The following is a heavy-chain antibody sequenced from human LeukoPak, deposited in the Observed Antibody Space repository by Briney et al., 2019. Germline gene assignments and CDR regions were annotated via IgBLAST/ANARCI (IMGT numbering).Heavy chain of an antibody. CDR3: ARDLVAGHWYFDL. V-gene: IGHV6-1*01. Sequence: SQTLSLTCAISGDSVSSNSATWNWIRQSPSRGLEWLGRTYYRSKWYNDYAVSMKSRITIIPDTSKNQFPLQLNSVTPEDTAVYYCARDLVAGHWYFDLWGRGTLVTVSS. D-gene: IGHD2-21*01. CDR2: TYYRSKWYN. CDR1: GDSVSSNSAT. J-gene: IGHJ2*01.